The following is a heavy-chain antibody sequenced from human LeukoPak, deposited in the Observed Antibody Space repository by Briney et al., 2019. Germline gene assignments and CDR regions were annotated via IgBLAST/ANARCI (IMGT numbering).Heavy chain of an antibody. V-gene: IGHV4-30-4*08. J-gene: IGHJ4*02. Sequence: SETLSLTRTVSGDSISSGDYYWSWIRQPPGKGLEWIGYIYYSGSTYYNPSLKSRVTISVDTSKNQFSLKLSSVTAADTAVYYCARWRFWSGYYSFDYWGQGTLVTVSS. CDR2: IYYSGST. D-gene: IGHD3-3*01. CDR1: GDSISSGDYY. CDR3: ARWRFWSGYYSFDY.